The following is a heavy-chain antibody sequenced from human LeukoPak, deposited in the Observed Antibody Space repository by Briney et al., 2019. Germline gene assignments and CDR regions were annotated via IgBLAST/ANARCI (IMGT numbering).Heavy chain of an antibody. V-gene: IGHV1-2*02. CDR2: VHPNSGGT. CDR3: ARGYWFGELLYLSY. CDR1: GYTFTGYY. J-gene: IGHJ4*02. Sequence: ASVKVSCKASGYTFTGYYIHWVRQVPGQGLEWMGWVHPNSGGTNYAQKFQGRVTMTRDTSISTAYMELSRLRSDDTAVYYCARGYWFGELLYLSYWGQGTLVTVSS. D-gene: IGHD3-10*01.